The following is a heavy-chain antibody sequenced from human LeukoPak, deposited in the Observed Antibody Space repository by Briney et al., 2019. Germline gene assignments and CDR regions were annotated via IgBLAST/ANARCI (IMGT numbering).Heavy chain of an antibody. CDR1: GYTFTSYG. D-gene: IGHD2-15*01. CDR2: ISAYNGNT. Sequence: ASVNVSCTASGYTFTSYGISWVRQAPGQGLEWMGWISAYNGNTNYAQKLQGRVTMTTDTSTSTAYMELRSLRSDDTAVYYCARFDFVVYAFDIWGQGTMVTVSS. J-gene: IGHJ3*02. CDR3: ARFDFVVYAFDI. V-gene: IGHV1-18*01.